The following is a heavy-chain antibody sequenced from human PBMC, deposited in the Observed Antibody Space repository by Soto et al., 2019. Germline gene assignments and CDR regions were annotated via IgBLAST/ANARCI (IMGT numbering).Heavy chain of an antibody. CDR3: SRCLLVSSWSQFDY. J-gene: IGHJ4*02. CDR1: GYSFTSYW. CDR2: IYPGDSDT. Sequence: GESLMLSCKGSGYSFTSYWIGWVRQMPGKGLEWMGIIYPGDSDTSYSPSLTGQVTISADKSISTPYLQWSSLRASDTAMHYCSRCLLVSSWSQFDYWVQGTLVTVSS. D-gene: IGHD6-13*01. V-gene: IGHV5-51*01.